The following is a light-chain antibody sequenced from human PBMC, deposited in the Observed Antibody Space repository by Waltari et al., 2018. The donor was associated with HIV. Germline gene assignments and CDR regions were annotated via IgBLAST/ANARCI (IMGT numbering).Light chain of an antibody. Sequence: DIQMTQSPSSLSASVGDRVTITCQESQDITNYLNWYQQKPGKDPKLLIFDASNLERGVPSRFSGSGSGTDFTFTISSLQPEDVATYFCQQYDNLFTFGPGTRVDLK. CDR1: QDITNY. CDR3: QQYDNLFT. CDR2: DAS. V-gene: IGKV1-33*01. J-gene: IGKJ3*01.